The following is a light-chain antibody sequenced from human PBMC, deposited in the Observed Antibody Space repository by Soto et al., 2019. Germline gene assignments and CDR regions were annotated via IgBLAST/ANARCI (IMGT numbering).Light chain of an antibody. CDR3: SSYTTSVTYV. CDR1: SSYVGAYNS. CDR2: DVS. J-gene: IGLJ1*01. V-gene: IGLV2-14*01. Sequence: QSARARPASVSGAPGQSIPISCTGTSSYVGAYNSVSWYQQHPGKAPKLIIYDVSTRPSGISDRFSGSKSGNTASLTISGLQAEDESDYYCSSYTTSVTYVFGTGTKVTV.